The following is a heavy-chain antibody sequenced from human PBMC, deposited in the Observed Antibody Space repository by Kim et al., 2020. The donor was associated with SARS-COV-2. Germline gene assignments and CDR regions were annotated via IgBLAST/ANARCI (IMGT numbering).Heavy chain of an antibody. Sequence: SETLSLTCAVYGGSFSGYYWSWIRQPPGKGLEWIGEINHSGSTNYNPSLKSRVTISVDTSKNQFSLKLSCVTAADTAVYYCARNPYYYDSSGYYPNWFDPWGQGTLVTVSS. CDR2: INHSGST. J-gene: IGHJ5*02. V-gene: IGHV4-34*01. CDR1: GGSFSGYY. CDR3: ARNPYYYDSSGYYPNWFDP. D-gene: IGHD3-22*01.